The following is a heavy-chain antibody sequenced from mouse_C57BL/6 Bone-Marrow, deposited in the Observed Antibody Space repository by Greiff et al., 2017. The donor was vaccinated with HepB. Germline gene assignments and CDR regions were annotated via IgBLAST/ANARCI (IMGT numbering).Heavy chain of an antibody. J-gene: IGHJ2*01. CDR1: GYTFTSYW. D-gene: IGHD1-1*01. CDR2: IYPGSGST. V-gene: IGHV1-55*01. Sequence: QVQLQQPGAELVKPGASVKMSCKASGYTFTSYWITWVKQRPGQGLEWIGDIYPGSGSTNYNEKFKSKATLTVDTSSSTAYMQLSSLTSEDSAVYYCARSGDYYGSRDFDYWGQGTTLTVSS. CDR3: ARSGDYYGSRDFDY.